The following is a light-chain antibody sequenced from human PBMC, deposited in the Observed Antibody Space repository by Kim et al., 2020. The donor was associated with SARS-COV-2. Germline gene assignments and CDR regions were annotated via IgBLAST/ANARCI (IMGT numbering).Light chain of an antibody. J-gene: IGKJ4*01. CDR1: QSIGTR. Sequence: IQMTQSPSSLAASVGDRVTIACRASQSIGTRLNWYQQRPGKAPKLLIFAASTLQSGVPSRFSGTGSGTDFALTISSLQPEDFATYYCLQGYTTPWRSFGGGTKVDIK. CDR2: AAS. CDR3: LQGYTTPWRS. V-gene: IGKV1-39*01.